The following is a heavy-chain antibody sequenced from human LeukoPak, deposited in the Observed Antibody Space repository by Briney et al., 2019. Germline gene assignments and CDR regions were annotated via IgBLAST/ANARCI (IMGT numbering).Heavy chain of an antibody. V-gene: IGHV4-34*01. CDR1: GGSFSGYY. CDR3: ARGGRLLGKFDY. CDR2: INHSGST. Sequence: SETLSLTCAVYGGSFSGYYWSWIRQPPGKGLEWIGEINHSGSTNYNPSLKSRVTISVDTSKNQFSLKLSSVTAADTAVYFCARGGRLLGKFDYWGQGTLVTVSS. D-gene: IGHD3-22*01. J-gene: IGHJ4*02.